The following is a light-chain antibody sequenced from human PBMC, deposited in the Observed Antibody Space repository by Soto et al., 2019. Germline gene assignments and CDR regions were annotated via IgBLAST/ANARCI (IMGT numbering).Light chain of an antibody. J-gene: IGKJ2*01. V-gene: IGKV1-39*01. CDR2: SAS. Sequence: DIQMTQSPSSLSASVGDRVTISCRASQPISTFLNWYQQKPGKAPQLLIYSASSLQRGVPSRFSGSGSGTDFTLTINSLPPEDFATYFCQQSYSTPPEKSFGQGTKVDIK. CDR3: QQSYSTPPEKS. CDR1: QPISTF.